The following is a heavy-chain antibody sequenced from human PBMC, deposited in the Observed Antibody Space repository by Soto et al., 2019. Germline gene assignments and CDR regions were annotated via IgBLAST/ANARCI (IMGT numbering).Heavy chain of an antibody. D-gene: IGHD3-3*01. J-gene: IGHJ6*03. CDR3: ARVKITIFGVVTKKYYYYYMDV. V-gene: IGHV3-48*01. Sequence: PGGSLRLSCATSGFILSDCAMNWVRQAPGKGLEWVSYISSSSSVIDYADSVKGRFTVSRDNARNSLYLQMNSLRAEDTAVYYCARVKITIFGVVTKKYYYYYMDVWGKGTTVTVSS. CDR1: GFILSDCA. CDR2: ISSSSSVI.